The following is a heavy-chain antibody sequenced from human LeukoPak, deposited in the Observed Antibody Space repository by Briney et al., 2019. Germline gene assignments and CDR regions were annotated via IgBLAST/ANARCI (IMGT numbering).Heavy chain of an antibody. CDR2: TFCTSKCYS. CDR3: ARGHNSAFDI. CDR1: GDSLFSNGVA. D-gene: IGHD1-1*01. J-gene: IGHJ3*02. V-gene: IGHV6-1*01. Sequence: SQTLSLTCAISGDSLFSNGVAWNWIRQSPLRGLEWLGRTFCTSKCYSEYAVYVRSRVTINPDTSKNQFSLQLSSLTPEDSAIYYCARGHNSAFDIWGQGTMVTVSS.